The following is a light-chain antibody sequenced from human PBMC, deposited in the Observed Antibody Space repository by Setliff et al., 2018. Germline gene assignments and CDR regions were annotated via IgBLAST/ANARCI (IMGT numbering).Light chain of an antibody. Sequence: QSALTQPASVSGSPGQSITISCTGTSSDVGGYIFVSWYQQHPGKAPRLMIFDVSNRPSGVSNRFSGSKSGSTASLTISGLQPEDEADYYCSSYTSSSTRVFGTGTKVTVL. V-gene: IGLV2-14*03. CDR3: SSYTSSSTRV. CDR2: DVS. CDR1: SSDVGGYIF. J-gene: IGLJ1*01.